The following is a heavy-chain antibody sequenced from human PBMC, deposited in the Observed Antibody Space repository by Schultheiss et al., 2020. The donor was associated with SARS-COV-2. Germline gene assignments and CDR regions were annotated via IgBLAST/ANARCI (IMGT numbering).Heavy chain of an antibody. J-gene: IGHJ4*02. V-gene: IGHV4-59*12. D-gene: IGHD2-8*01. Sequence: SETLSLTCTVSGGSISSYYWSWIRQPPGKGLEWIGYIYYSGSTNYNPSLKSRVTMSVDTSKNQFSLKLSSVTAADTAVYYCARFTNSQVDYWGQGTLVTVSS. CDR3: ARFTNSQVDY. CDR2: IYYSGST. CDR1: GGSISSYY.